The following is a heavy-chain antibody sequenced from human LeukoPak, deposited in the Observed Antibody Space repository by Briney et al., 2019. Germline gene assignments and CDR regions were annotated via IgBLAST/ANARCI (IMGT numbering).Heavy chain of an antibody. J-gene: IGHJ4*02. CDR1: GFTFSSYS. CDR2: ISSSSSTI. V-gene: IGHV3-48*01. Sequence: GGSLRLSCAASGFTFSSYSMNWVRQAPGKGLEWVSYISSSSSTIYYADSVKGRFTISRDNAKNSLYLQMNGLRAEDTAVYYCARDEVLGGQGTLVTVSS. CDR3: ARDEVL.